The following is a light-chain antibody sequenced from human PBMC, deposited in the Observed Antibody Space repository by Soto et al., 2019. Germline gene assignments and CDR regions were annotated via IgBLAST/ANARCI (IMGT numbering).Light chain of an antibody. CDR1: SSDVGGYNY. Sequence: QSALTQPPSASGSPGQSVTISCTGTSSDVGGYNYVSWYQQHPGKAPKLMIYEVNKRPSGVPDRFSGCKSGNTASLTVSGLQAEDEADYYCNSYAGSPYVFGTGTKLTVL. CDR2: EVN. V-gene: IGLV2-8*01. J-gene: IGLJ1*01. CDR3: NSYAGSPYV.